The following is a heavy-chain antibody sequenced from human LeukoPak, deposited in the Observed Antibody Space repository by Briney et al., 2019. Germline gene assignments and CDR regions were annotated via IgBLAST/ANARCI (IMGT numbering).Heavy chain of an antibody. J-gene: IGHJ3*02. Sequence: WGSLRLSCAASGFTFSSYGMHWVRQAPGKGLEWVAFIRYDGSNKYYADSVKGRFTISRDNSKNTLYLQMNSLRAEDTAVYYCAKDLVSDSTAFDIWGQGTMVTVSS. D-gene: IGHD2/OR15-2a*01. CDR2: IRYDGSNK. CDR1: GFTFSSYG. V-gene: IGHV3-30*02. CDR3: AKDLVSDSTAFDI.